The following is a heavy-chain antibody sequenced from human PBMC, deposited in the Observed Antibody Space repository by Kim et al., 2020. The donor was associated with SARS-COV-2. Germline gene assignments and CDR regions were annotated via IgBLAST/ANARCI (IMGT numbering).Heavy chain of an antibody. CDR2: ISAYNGNT. D-gene: IGHD6-13*01. CDR1: GYTFTSYG. CDR3: ATRNGQQQLAPEAFDI. Sequence: ASVKVSCKASGYTFTSYGISWVRQAPGQGLEWMGWISAYNGNTNYAQKLQGRVTMTTDTSTSTAYMELRRLRSDDTAVYYCATRNGQQQLAPEAFDIWGQGTMVTVSS. J-gene: IGHJ3*02. V-gene: IGHV1-18*01.